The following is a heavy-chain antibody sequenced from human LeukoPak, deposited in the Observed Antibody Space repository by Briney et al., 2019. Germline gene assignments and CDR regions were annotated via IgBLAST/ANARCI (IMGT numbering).Heavy chain of an antibody. V-gene: IGHV4-59*01. J-gene: IGHJ3*02. CDR3: WTTNYNTSLKSRVPISVDTSKNQFSLKLSSVTAADTAVYYCARDGCSGGSCQGPDAFDI. Sequence: SETLSLTCTLAGGSISSYYWSWVRQPPGKGLERIGYIYYMGSTNYNPSLRSRVPISVEPSKNQSTRNLSAWTVAEPAVVYCWTTNYNTSLKSRVPISVDTSKNQFSLKLSSVTAADTAVYYCARDGCSGGSCQGPDAFDIWGKGTMVTVSS. CDR1: GGSISSYY. D-gene: IGHD3-10*01. CDR2: IYYMGST.